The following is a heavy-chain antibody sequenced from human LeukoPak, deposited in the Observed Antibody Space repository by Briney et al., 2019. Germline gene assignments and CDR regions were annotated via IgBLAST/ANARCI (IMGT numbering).Heavy chain of an antibody. J-gene: IGHJ6*02. CDR3: TTDSYCSTTTCYASSNYYYGLDA. CDR1: GFTFSNAW. CDR2: IYRNADGGTT. D-gene: IGHD2-2*01. Sequence: GGSLRLSCAASGFTFSNAWMTWVRQAPGRGLEWVGRIYRNADGGTTDYAAPVKGRFTISRDDSKNTLYLQMNSLKTEDTAVYYCTTDSYCSTTTCYASSNYYYGLDAWGQGTSVTVSS. V-gene: IGHV3-15*05.